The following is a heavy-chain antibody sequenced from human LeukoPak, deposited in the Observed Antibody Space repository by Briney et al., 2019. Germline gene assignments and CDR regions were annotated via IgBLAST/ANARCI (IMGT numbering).Heavy chain of an antibody. J-gene: IGHJ4*02. Sequence: GGSLRLSCAASGFTISSYAMHWVRQTPGKGPEWVAKMKGDGGEEHYVDSVKGRFTISRDNAKNSLYLQMNSLRVEDTAVYYCATGGALGGHFPYWGQGTLVTVSS. CDR3: ATGGALGGHFPY. CDR2: MKGDGGEE. CDR1: GFTISSYA. V-gene: IGHV3-7*01. D-gene: IGHD1-26*01.